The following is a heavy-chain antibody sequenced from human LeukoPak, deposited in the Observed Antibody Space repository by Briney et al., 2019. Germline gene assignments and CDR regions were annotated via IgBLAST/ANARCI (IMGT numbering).Heavy chain of an antibody. Sequence: GESLKISCKGSGYSFISYWIGWVRQMPGKGLEWMGIIYPGDSDTRYSPSFQGQVTISADKSISTAYLQWSSLKASDTAMYYCARTGRHSSSSLADWGQGTLVTVSS. CDR2: IYPGDSDT. V-gene: IGHV5-51*01. CDR1: GYSFISYW. J-gene: IGHJ4*02. D-gene: IGHD6-6*01. CDR3: ARTGRHSSSSLAD.